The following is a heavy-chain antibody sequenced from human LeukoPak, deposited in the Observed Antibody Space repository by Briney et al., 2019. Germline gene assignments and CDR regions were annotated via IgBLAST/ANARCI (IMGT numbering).Heavy chain of an antibody. J-gene: IGHJ5*02. D-gene: IGHD3-3*01. CDR2: IIPIFGTA. Sequence: SVKVSCKPSGGTFSSYAISWVRPAPGQGLEWMGGIIPIFGTANYAQKFQGRVTITADESTSTAYMEMSSLRSDDTAVYYCARGTTYYDFWSGYGSWFDPWGQGTLVTVSS. CDR3: ARGTTYYDFWSGYGSWFDP. CDR1: GGTFSSYA. V-gene: IGHV1-69*13.